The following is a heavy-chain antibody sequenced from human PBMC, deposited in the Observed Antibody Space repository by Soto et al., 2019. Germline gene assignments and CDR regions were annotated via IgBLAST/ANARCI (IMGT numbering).Heavy chain of an antibody. Sequence: SETLSLTCAVYGGSFSGYYWSWIRQPPGKGLEWIGEINHSGSTNYNPSLKSRVTISVDTSKNQFSLKLSSVTAADTAVYYCARGVERDIGVVVAVGYMDVWGKGTTVTVS. CDR3: ARGVERDIGVVVAVGYMDV. V-gene: IGHV4-34*01. J-gene: IGHJ6*03. CDR2: INHSGST. CDR1: GGSFSGYY. D-gene: IGHD2-15*01.